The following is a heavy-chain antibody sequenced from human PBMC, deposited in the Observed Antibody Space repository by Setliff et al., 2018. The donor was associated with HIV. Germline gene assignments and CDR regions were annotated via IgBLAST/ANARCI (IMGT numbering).Heavy chain of an antibody. CDR2: IYYSGTT. D-gene: IGHD3-10*01. Sequence: SETLSLTCTLAGGSISRSNYVWGWIRQSPGKGLEWIGSIYYSGTTYYNPSLKSRVTVSIDTSKNQFSLEMTSMTAADTSVYYCVRTGSSTSWGVYHYYYMDIWGKGTTVTVSS. CDR3: VRTGSSTSWGVYHYYYMDI. CDR1: GGSISRSNYV. J-gene: IGHJ6*03. V-gene: IGHV4-39*01.